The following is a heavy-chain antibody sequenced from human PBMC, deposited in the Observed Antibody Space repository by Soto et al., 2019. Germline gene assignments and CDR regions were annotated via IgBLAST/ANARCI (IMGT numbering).Heavy chain of an antibody. Sequence: ASVKVSCKASGYTFTSYDINWVRQATGQGLEWMGWMNPNSGNTGYAQKFQGRVTMTRNTSISTAYMELSSLRSEDTAVYYCARGLPGWDSSSWDLGYWGQGTLVTVSS. V-gene: IGHV1-8*01. D-gene: IGHD6-13*01. CDR3: ARGLPGWDSSSWDLGY. J-gene: IGHJ4*02. CDR1: GYTFTSYD. CDR2: MNPNSGNT.